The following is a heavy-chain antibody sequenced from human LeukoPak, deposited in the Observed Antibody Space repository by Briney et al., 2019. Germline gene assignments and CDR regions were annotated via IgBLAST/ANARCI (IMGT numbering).Heavy chain of an antibody. Sequence: GGSLRLSCAASGFMFTGYSMTWVRQAPGKGLEWISYINAGSDYIYYADSVEGQFTISRDNAKNSLSLQMHRLRAGDTAVYYCARWGLGPSFDYWGQGTLVTVSS. CDR1: GFMFTGYS. CDR3: ARWGLGPSFDY. V-gene: IGHV3-21*05. D-gene: IGHD1-26*01. J-gene: IGHJ4*02. CDR2: INAGSDYI.